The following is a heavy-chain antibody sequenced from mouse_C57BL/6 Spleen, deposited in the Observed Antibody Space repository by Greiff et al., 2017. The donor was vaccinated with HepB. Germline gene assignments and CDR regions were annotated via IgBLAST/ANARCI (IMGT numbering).Heavy chain of an antibody. Sequence: EVQGVESGEGLVKPGGSLKLSCAASGFTFSSYAMSWVRQTPEKRLEWVAYISSGGDYIYYADTVKGRFTITRDNARNTLYLQMSSLKSEDTAMYYCTRDEELTFFAYWGQGTLVTVSA. V-gene: IGHV5-9-1*02. CDR1: GFTFSSYA. J-gene: IGHJ3*01. CDR3: TRDEELTFFAY. CDR2: ISSGGDYI. D-gene: IGHD1-3*01.